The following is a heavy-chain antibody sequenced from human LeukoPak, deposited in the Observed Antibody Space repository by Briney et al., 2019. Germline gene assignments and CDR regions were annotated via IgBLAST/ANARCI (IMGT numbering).Heavy chain of an antibody. CDR1: GFTFSNYA. Sequence: GGSLRLSCAASGFTFSNYAIHCVRQAPGKGLEWVAVIAYDGSSTVYADSVKGRFTISRDNSMNTLYLQMNSLRAEDTAVYYCARASQTRSGYHDDYWGQGTLVTVSS. J-gene: IGHJ4*02. CDR3: ARASQTRSGYHDDY. V-gene: IGHV3-30*04. CDR2: IAYDGSST. D-gene: IGHD3-3*01.